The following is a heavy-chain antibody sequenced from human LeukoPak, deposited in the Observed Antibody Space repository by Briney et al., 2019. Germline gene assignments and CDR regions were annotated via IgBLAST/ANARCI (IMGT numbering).Heavy chain of an antibody. CDR1: GYTFTSYG. CDR3: ATDTTGRSPFDY. CDR2: ISAYNGNT. Sequence: EASVKVSCKASGYTFTSYGISWVRQAPGQGLECMGWISAYNGNTNYAQKLQGRVNMPKDTSTSRACMELRRLRSDDTAVYYCATDTTGRSPFDYWGQGTLVTVSS. V-gene: IGHV1-18*01. D-gene: IGHD1-1*01. J-gene: IGHJ4*02.